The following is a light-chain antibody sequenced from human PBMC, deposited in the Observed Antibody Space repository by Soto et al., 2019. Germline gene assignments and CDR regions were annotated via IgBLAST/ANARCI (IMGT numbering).Light chain of an antibody. J-gene: IGLJ1*01. CDR2: DTS. Sequence: QAVVTQEPSLTVSPGGTVTRTCGSSTGPVTSGHYPYWFQQKPGQAPRTLIYDTSKKKSWTPARFSGSLLGGKAALTLSGAQPEDEAEYYCLLSYSGARVFGTGTKLTVL. CDR3: LLSYSGARV. V-gene: IGLV7-46*01. CDR1: TGPVTSGHY.